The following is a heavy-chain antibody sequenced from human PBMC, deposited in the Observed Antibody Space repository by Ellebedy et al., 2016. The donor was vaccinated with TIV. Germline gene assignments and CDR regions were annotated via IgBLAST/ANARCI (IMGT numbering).Heavy chain of an antibody. CDR2: IYHTGNT. V-gene: IGHV4-4*09. D-gene: IGHD3-22*01. CDR1: ADSFSSHY. CDR3: AHSSGYLFDS. J-gene: IGHJ4*02. Sequence: SETLSLXCTVSADSFSSHYWAWIRQPPGKGLEWIGYIYHTGNTNYNPSLKSRVTMSVDTSKNQLSLKLSSVTAADTAVYFCAHSSGYLFDSWGQGTQVTVSS.